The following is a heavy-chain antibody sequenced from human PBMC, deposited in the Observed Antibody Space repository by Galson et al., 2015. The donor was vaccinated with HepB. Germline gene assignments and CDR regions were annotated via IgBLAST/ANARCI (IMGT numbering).Heavy chain of an antibody. CDR3: ARAAYYYESNYSPFNMGYFDY. V-gene: IGHV3-30-3*01. J-gene: IGHJ4*02. D-gene: IGHD3-22*01. Sequence: SLRLSCAVSGFTFSSYAMHWVRQAPGKGLEWVAVISNDGSDKYYADSVKGRFTISRDNSKNTLYLQMHSLRAEDTAVYYCARAAYYYESNYSPFNMGYFDYWGQGTLVTVSS. CDR2: ISNDGSDK. CDR1: GFTFSSYA.